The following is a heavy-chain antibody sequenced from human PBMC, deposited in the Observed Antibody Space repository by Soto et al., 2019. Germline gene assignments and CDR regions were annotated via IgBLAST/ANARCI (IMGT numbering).Heavy chain of an antibody. Sequence: SLTCAVSGGSISSSNWWSWVRQPPGKGLEWIGEIYHSGSTNYNPSLKSRVTISVDKSKNQFSLKLGSVTAADTAVYYCARGAYYYGSGSPIYYYYGMDVWGQGTRVTVSS. CDR3: ARGAYYYGSGSPIYYYYGMDV. CDR1: GGSISSSNW. J-gene: IGHJ6*02. CDR2: IYHSGST. V-gene: IGHV4-4*02. D-gene: IGHD3-10*01.